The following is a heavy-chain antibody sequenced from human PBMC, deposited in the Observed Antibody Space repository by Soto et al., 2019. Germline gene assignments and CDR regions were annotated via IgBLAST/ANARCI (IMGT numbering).Heavy chain of an antibody. Sequence: SETLSLTCTVSGGSISSYYWSWIRQPPGKGLEWIGYIYYSGSTNYNPSLKSRVTISVDTSKYQFSLKLSSVTAADTAVYYCARAAAAAPYYYYGMDVWGQGTTVTVSS. CDR1: GGSISSYY. CDR3: ARAAAAAPYYYYGMDV. D-gene: IGHD6-13*01. CDR2: IYYSGST. V-gene: IGHV4-59*01. J-gene: IGHJ6*02.